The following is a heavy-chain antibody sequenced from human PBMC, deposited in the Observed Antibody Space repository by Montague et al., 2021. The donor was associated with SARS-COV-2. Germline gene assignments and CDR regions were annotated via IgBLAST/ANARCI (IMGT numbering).Heavy chain of an antibody. V-gene: IGHV4-61*02. CDR3: ARAHSGSWAHLDD. D-gene: IGHD5-12*01. Sequence: TLSLTCAVSGGSISSCCYYWIRMPPGAGLGLVWNMRNGTSANSDYSSSLKSRVTMSVDTSKNQLSLKLTSVTAADTAVYYCARAHSGSWAHLDDWGQGTMVTVSS. CDR1: GGSISSCCYY. CDR2: NGTSANS. J-gene: IGHJ4*02.